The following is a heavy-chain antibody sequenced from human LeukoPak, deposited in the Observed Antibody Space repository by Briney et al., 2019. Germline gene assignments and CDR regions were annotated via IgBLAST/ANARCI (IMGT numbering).Heavy chain of an antibody. Sequence: PGGSLRLSCAASGFTFSSYGMHWVRQAPGKGLEWVAVIWYDGSNKYYADSVKGRFTISRDNSKNTLYLQMNSLRAEDTAVYYCARDSFAGYCSSTSCFYYYYYGVDVWGQGTTVTVSS. CDR1: GFTFSSYG. V-gene: IGHV3-33*01. D-gene: IGHD2-2*01. CDR3: ARDSFAGYCSSTSCFYYYYYGVDV. J-gene: IGHJ6*02. CDR2: IWYDGSNK.